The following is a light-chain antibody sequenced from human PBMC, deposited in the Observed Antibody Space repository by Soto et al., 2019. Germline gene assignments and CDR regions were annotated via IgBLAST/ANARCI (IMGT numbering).Light chain of an antibody. J-gene: IGKJ4*02. CDR2: GAS. V-gene: IGKV3-20*01. Sequence: IVLTQSPGTLSLSPGERATLSCRASQSLTSSYLAWYQQKPGQARRLLIYGASSRATGMPDRLSGSGSRTDFTLTISRLEPEDFGVYYCQQYGSSPLTVGGGTKVEIK. CDR3: QQYGSSPLT. CDR1: QSLTSSY.